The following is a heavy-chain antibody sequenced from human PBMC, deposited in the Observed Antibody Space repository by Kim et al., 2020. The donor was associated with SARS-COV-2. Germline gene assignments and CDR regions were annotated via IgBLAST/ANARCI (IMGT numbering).Heavy chain of an antibody. D-gene: IGHD4-4*01. CDR3: AKDAFLDYTVTTGFDY. Sequence: GGSLRLSCAASGFTFSSYGMHWVRQAPGKGLEWVAVISYDGSNKYYADSVKGRFTISRDNSKNTLYLQMNSRRAEDTAVYYCAKDAFLDYTVTTGFDYWG. CDR2: ISYDGSNK. CDR1: GFTFSSYG. V-gene: IGHV3-30*18. J-gene: IGHJ4*01.